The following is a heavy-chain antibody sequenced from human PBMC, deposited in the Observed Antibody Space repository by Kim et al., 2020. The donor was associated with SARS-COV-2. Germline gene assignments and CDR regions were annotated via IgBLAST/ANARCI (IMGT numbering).Heavy chain of an antibody. Sequence: SETLSLTCTVSGGSISSSSYYWGWIRQPPGKGLEWIGSIYYSGSTHYNPSLKSRVTISVDTSKNQFSLKLSSVTAADTAVYYCARDRHSSSWAWGQGTLV. D-gene: IGHD6-13*01. J-gene: IGHJ5*02. CDR3: ARDRHSSSWA. V-gene: IGHV4-39*07. CDR1: GGSISSSSYY. CDR2: IYYSGST.